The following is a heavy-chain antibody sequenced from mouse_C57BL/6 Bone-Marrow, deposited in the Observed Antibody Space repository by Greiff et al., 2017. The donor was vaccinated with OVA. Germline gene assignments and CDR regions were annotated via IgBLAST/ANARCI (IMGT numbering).Heavy chain of an antibody. Sequence: EVQLQQSGPELVKPGASVKISCKASGYTFTDYYMNWVKQSHGKSLEWIGDINPNNGGTSYNQKFKGKATLTVDKSSSTAYMELRSLTSEDSAVYYCAREGVYDYDGVDYWGQGTTLTVSS. J-gene: IGHJ2*01. CDR2: INPNNGGT. CDR3: AREGVYDYDGVDY. D-gene: IGHD2-4*01. CDR1: GYTFTDYY. V-gene: IGHV1-26*01.